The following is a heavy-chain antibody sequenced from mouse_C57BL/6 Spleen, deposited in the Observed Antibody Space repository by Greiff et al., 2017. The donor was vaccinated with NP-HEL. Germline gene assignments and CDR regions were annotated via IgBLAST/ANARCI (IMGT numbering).Heavy chain of an antibody. V-gene: IGHV5-4*01. D-gene: IGHD2-3*01. CDR2: ISDGGSYT. J-gene: IGHJ2*01. Sequence: EVMLVESGGGLVKPGGSLKLSCAASGFTFSSYAMSWVRQTPEKRLEWVATISDGGSYTYYPDNVKGRFTISRDNAKNNLYLQMSHLKSEDTAMYYCARDRGDGYYDYWGQGTTLTVSS. CDR3: ARDRGDGYYDY. CDR1: GFTFSSYA.